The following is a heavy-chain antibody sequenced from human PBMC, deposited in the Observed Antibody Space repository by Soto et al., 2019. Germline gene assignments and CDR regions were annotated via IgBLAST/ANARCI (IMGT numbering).Heavy chain of an antibody. CDR2: ISYDGSNK. CDR3: AKELWFGESNPIYFSYGMDV. CDR1: GFTFSSYG. J-gene: IGHJ6*02. D-gene: IGHD3-10*01. Sequence: GGSLRLSCAASGFTFSSYGMHWVRQAPGKGLEWVAVISYDGSNKYYADSVKGRFTISRDNSKNTLYLQMNSLRAEDTAVYYCAKELWFGESNPIYFSYGMDVWGQGTTVTVSS. V-gene: IGHV3-30*18.